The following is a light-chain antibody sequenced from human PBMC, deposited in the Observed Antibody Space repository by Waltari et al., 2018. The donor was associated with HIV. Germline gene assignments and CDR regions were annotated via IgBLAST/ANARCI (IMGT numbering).Light chain of an antibody. Sequence: SYELTQPPSVSVSPGQTARITCSGDALPKLNAYWYQQKPGQAPVLVIYKGNERPSGIPERFSGSSSGTTVTLTISGVQAEDEADYYCQSADSSGSYVLGTGTKVTVL. CDR1: ALPKLN. CDR3: QSADSSGSYV. V-gene: IGLV3-25*03. J-gene: IGLJ1*01. CDR2: KGN.